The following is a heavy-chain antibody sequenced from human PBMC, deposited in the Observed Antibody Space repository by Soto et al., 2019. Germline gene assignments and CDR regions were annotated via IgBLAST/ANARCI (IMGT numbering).Heavy chain of an antibody. Sequence: GGSLRLSCAASGFTFSSYWMHWVRQAPGKGLVWVSRINSDGSSTSYADSVKGRFTISRDNAKNTLYLQMSSLRAEDTAVYYCARYSGGSSDFDYWGQGTLVTVSS. CDR2: INSDGSST. CDR1: GFTFSSYW. CDR3: ARYSGGSSDFDY. J-gene: IGHJ4*02. D-gene: IGHD2-15*01. V-gene: IGHV3-74*01.